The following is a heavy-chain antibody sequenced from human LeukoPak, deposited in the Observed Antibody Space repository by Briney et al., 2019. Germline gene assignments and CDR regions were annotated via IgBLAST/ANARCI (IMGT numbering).Heavy chain of an antibody. CDR3: ATGPAGWHSGLYYFDY. D-gene: IGHD5-24*01. CDR2: FDPEDGET. Sequence: SVKVSCKVSGYTLTELSMHWVRQAPGKGLEWMGGFDPEDGETIYAQKFQGRVTMTEDTSTDTAYMELSSLRSEDTAVYYCATGPAGWHSGLYYFDYWGQGTLVTVSS. V-gene: IGHV1-24*01. J-gene: IGHJ4*02. CDR1: GYTLTELS.